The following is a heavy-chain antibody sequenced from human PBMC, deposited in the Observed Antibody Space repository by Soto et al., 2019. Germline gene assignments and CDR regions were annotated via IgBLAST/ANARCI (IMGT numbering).Heavy chain of an antibody. CDR2: ISGSGGST. Sequence: PGGSLRLSCAASGFTFSSYAMSWVRQAPGKGLEWVSAISGSGGSTYYADSVKGRFTISRDNSKNTLYLQMNSLRAEDTAVYYCARVSDFWSREPGMDVWGQGTTVTVSS. D-gene: IGHD3-3*01. V-gene: IGHV3-23*01. CDR1: GFTFSSYA. J-gene: IGHJ6*02. CDR3: ARVSDFWSREPGMDV.